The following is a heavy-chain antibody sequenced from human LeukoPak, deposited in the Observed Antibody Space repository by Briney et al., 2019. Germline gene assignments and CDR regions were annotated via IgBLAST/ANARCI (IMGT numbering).Heavy chain of an antibody. J-gene: IGHJ3*02. CDR1: GGTVSSYA. D-gene: IGHD2-15*01. Sequence: SVTVSFKSSGGTVSSYAISWVRQAPGQGLEWMGRIIPIFGTANYAQKFKGRVTIATAESTSTAYMELSSLRSEDTAVYYCARDGEVVAATSIAFDIWGQGTMVTVSS. V-gene: IGHV1-69*05. CDR3: ARDGEVVAATSIAFDI. CDR2: IIPIFGTA.